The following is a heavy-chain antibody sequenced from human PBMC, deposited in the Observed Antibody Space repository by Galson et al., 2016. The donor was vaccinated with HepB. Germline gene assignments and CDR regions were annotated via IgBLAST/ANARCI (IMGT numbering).Heavy chain of an antibody. J-gene: IGHJ4*02. D-gene: IGHD3-16*02. CDR2: INQDGSEK. CDR1: GFMFSTYW. CDR3: ARDAGYHQIDY. Sequence: SLRLSCAASGFMFSTYWMTWVRQAPGKGLEWVANINQDGSEKYHVDSVKGRFTISKDNGKNSLFLQLNSLRAEDPAVYYCARDAGYHQIDYWGQGTLVTVPS. V-gene: IGHV3-7*03.